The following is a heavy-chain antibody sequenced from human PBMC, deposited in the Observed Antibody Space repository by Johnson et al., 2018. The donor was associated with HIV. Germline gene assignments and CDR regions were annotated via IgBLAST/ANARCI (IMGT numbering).Heavy chain of an antibody. Sequence: VQLLESGGGVFQPGRSLRLSCAASGFTFSSYVLHWVRQAPGKGLEWVAVIPYDGSSKNHADSVRGRFTISSDHSKNTLDLQMSSLRAEDTAVYYCARGPTPVFGNAFDIRGQGTMVTVSS. CDR3: ARGPTPVFGNAFDI. J-gene: IGHJ3*02. D-gene: IGHD3-3*01. CDR1: GFTFSSYV. V-gene: IGHV3-30*04. CDR2: IPYDGSSK.